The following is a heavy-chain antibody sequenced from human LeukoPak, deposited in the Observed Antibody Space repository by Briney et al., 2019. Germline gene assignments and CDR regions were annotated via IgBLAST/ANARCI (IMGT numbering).Heavy chain of an antibody. CDR1: GYTFTGYY. D-gene: IGHD3-22*01. CDR3: WYYYDSSNAVVNAFDI. J-gene: IGHJ3*02. CDR2: VNPNSGGT. V-gene: IGHV1-2*02. Sequence: ASVKVSCKASGYTFTGYYMHWVRQAPGQGLEWMGWVNPNSGGTNYAQKFQGRVTMTRDTSISTAYMELSRLRSDDTAVYYCWYYYDSSNAVVNAFDIWGQGTMVTVSS.